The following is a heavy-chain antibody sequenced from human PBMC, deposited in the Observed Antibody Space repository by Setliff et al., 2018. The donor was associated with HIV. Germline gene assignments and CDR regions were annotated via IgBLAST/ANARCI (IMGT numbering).Heavy chain of an antibody. CDR1: GDSISSGGYY. CDR3: ARGIAAAGR. J-gene: IGHJ4*02. CDR2: IFYSGHT. Sequence: PSETLSLTCTVSGDSISSGGYYWGWIRQPPGKGLEWIGNIFYSGHTFYNPSLKSRVTISVDTSKNQFSLKLSSVTAADTAVYYCARGIAAAGRWGQGTLVTVSS. V-gene: IGHV4-39*07. D-gene: IGHD6-13*01.